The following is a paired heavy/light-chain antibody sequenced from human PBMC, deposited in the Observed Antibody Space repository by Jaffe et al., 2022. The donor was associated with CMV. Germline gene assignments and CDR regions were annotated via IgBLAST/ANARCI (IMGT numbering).Light chain of an antibody. CDR3: GTWDSILSVWL. Sequence: QSVLTQPPSVSAAPGQKVTISCSGSSSNIGNNYVSWYQQLPGTAPKLLIYEDNNRPSGIPDRFSGSKSGTSATLGITGLQTGDEAYYYCGTWDSILSVWLFGGGTKLTVL. CDR2: EDN. CDR1: SSNIGNNY. V-gene: IGLV1-51*02. J-gene: IGLJ3*02.
Heavy chain of an antibody. D-gene: IGHD6-19*01. CDR2: IWYDGSNK. CDR3: AREGDSGWYWINY. Sequence: QVQLVESGGGVVQPGKSLRLSCAASGFTFSSYGMHWVRQAPGKGLEWVAVIWYDGSNKYYADSVKGRFTISRDTSRNTLYLQMNSLRADDTAVYYCAREGDSGWYWINYWGQGTLVTVSS. V-gene: IGHV3-33*01. CDR1: GFTFSSYG. J-gene: IGHJ4*02.